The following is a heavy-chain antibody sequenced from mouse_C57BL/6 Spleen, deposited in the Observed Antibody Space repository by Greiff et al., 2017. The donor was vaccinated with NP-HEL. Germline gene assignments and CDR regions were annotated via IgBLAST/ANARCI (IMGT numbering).Heavy chain of an antibody. Sequence: QVQLKESGAELARPGASVKMSCKASGYTFTSYTMHWVKQRPGQGLEWIGYINPSSGYTKYNQKFKDKATLTADKSSSTAYMQLSSLTSEDSAVYYCAILPDYYFDYWGQGTTLTVSS. CDR1: GYTFTSYT. V-gene: IGHV1-4*01. CDR2: INPSSGYT. CDR3: AILPDYYFDY. J-gene: IGHJ2*01.